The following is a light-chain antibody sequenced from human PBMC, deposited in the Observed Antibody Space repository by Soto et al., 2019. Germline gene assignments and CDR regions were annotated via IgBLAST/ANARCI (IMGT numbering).Light chain of an antibody. Sequence: EIVLTQSPGTLSLSPGERATLSCRASQSLTSSYLAWYQQKPGQAPRLLIYGASSRATGIPDRFTGSGSETDFTLTISRLEPEDFAVYYCQQYDGSPRTFGQGTKVDIK. CDR1: QSLTSSY. V-gene: IGKV3-20*01. CDR2: GAS. J-gene: IGKJ1*01. CDR3: QQYDGSPRT.